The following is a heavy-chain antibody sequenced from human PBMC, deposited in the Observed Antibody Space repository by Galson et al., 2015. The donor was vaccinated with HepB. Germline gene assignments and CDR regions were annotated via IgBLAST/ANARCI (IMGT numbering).Heavy chain of an antibody. Sequence: SLRLSCAAPGFTFSSYAMHWVRQAPGKGLEWVAVISYDGSNKYYADSVKGRFTISRDNSKNTLYLQMNSLRAEDTAVYYCARDQGFAVAGTVDYYYGMDVWGQGTTVTVSS. J-gene: IGHJ6*02. CDR1: GFTFSSYA. D-gene: IGHD6-19*01. CDR2: ISYDGSNK. CDR3: ARDQGFAVAGTVDYYYGMDV. V-gene: IGHV3-30*04.